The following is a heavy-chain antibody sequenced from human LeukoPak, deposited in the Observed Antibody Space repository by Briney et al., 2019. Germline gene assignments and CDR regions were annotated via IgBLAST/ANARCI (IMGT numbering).Heavy chain of an antibody. V-gene: IGHV3-30*18. CDR2: ISYDGSNK. CDR3: AKDSDSSSWYKPSIPNRYFDY. J-gene: IGHJ4*02. D-gene: IGHD6-13*01. CDR1: GFTFSSYG. Sequence: PGRSLRLSCAASGFTFSSYGMHWVRQAPGKGLEWVAVISYDGSNKYYADSVKGRFTISRDNSKNTLYLQMNSLRAEDTAVYYCAKDSDSSSWYKPSIPNRYFDYWGQGTLVTVSS.